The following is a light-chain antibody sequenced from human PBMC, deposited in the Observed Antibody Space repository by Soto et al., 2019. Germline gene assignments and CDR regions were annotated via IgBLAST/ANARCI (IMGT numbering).Light chain of an antibody. V-gene: IGLV2-23*02. J-gene: IGLJ2*01. CDR2: EVN. CDR1: SSDIGTYNL. CDR3: CSYVQTRSLI. Sequence: QSVLTQPASVSGSPGQSITISCTGTSSDIGTYNLVSWYQQRPGKAPQLMIYEVNKRPSGISNRFSGSKSGNTASLTIAGLQAEDEADYYCCSYVQTRSLIFGGGTKLTVL.